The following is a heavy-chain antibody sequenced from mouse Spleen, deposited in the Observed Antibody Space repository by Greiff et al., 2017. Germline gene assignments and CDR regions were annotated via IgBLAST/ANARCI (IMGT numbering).Heavy chain of an antibody. J-gene: IGHJ2*01. V-gene: IGHV5-17*01. CDR3: ARRKLEYGNYEEGYYFDY. D-gene: IGHD2-10*02. CDR2: ISSGSSTI. CDR1: GFTFSDYG. Sequence: EVQGVESGGGLVKPGGSLKLSCAASGFTFSDYGMHWVRQAPEKGLEWVAYISSGSSTIYYADTVKGRFTISRDNAKNTLFLQMTSLRSEDTAMYYCARRKLEYGNYEEGYYFDYWGQGTTLTVSS.